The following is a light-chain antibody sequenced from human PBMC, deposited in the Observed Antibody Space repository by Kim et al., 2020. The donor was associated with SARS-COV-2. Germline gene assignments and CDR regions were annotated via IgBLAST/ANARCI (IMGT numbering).Light chain of an antibody. Sequence: VNPKEKVTINCRASQSIGSSVNWYQQKPDQSPKLLIKYASQSISGVPSRFSGSGSGTDFTLTINSLEAEDAATYYCHQSSSSPVTFGQGTRLEIK. CDR3: HQSSSSPVT. CDR1: QSIGSS. J-gene: IGKJ5*01. V-gene: IGKV6-21*02. CDR2: YAS.